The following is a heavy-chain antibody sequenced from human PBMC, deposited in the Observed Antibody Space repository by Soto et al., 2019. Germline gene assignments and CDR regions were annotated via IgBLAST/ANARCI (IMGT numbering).Heavy chain of an antibody. CDR3: ARATIFGVVIIPSHYYYYGMDV. CDR1: GGTFSSYA. CDR2: IIPIFGTA. J-gene: IGHJ6*02. D-gene: IGHD3-3*01. V-gene: IGHV1-69*13. Sequence: SVKVSCKASGGTFSSYAISWVRHAPGQGXEWMGGIIPIFGTANYAQKFQGRVTITADESTSTAYMELSSLRSEDTAVYYCARATIFGVVIIPSHYYYYGMDVWGQGTTVTVSS.